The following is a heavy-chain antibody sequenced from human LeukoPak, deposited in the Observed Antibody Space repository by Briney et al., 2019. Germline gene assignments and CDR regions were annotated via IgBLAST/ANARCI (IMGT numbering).Heavy chain of an antibody. CDR3: AKRSSSWHFDY. V-gene: IGHV3-23*01. D-gene: IGHD6-13*01. Sequence: GESLKISCAASGFTFSSYAMSWVRQAPGKGLEWVSGISGGGGSTYYADSVKGRFTISRDNSKNTLYLQMNSLRAEDTAVYYCAKRSSSWHFDYWGQGTLVTVSS. CDR2: ISGGGGST. J-gene: IGHJ4*02. CDR1: GFTFSSYA.